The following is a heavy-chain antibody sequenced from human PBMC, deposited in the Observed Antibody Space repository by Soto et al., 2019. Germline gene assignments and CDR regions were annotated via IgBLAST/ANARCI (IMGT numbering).Heavy chain of an antibody. CDR3: ARHAYYYDS. D-gene: IGHD3-22*01. V-gene: IGHV4-39*01. J-gene: IGHJ4*02. CDR1: GGTIRSSNYY. Sequence: PSETLSLTCTVSGGTIRSSNYYWAWIRQPPGKGLEWIGSIDYSGSTYYNPSLKSRVTISVDTSKNHFSLKLGSVTAADTALYYCARHAYYYDSWGQGALVTVSS. CDR2: IDYSGST.